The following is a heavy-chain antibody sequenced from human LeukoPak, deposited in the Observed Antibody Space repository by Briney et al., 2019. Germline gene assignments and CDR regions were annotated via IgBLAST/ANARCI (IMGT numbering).Heavy chain of an antibody. Sequence: KPSETLSLTCTVSGGSISSSSYYWGWIRQPPGKGLEWVGSIYYSGSTYYNPSLKSRVTISVDTSKNQFSLKLSSVTAADTAVYYCARGSSSLDYFDDWGQTTLVTVSS. CDR2: IYYSGST. CDR3: ARGSSSLDYFDD. D-gene: IGHD6-13*01. CDR1: GGSISSSSYY. V-gene: IGHV4-39*01. J-gene: IGHJ4*02.